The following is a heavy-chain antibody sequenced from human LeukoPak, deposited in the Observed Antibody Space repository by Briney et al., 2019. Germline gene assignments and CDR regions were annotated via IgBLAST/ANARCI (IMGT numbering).Heavy chain of an antibody. CDR1: GFTFSSYS. CDR3: ARDVDYCSGGSCYPYFDY. J-gene: IGHJ4*02. Sequence: GGSLRLSGAASGFTFSSYSMNWVRQAPGKGLEWVSSISSSSSYIYYADSVKGRFTISRDNAKNSLYLQMNSLRAEDTAVYYCARDVDYCSGGSCYPYFDYWGQGTLVTVSS. V-gene: IGHV3-21*01. CDR2: ISSSSSYI. D-gene: IGHD2-15*01.